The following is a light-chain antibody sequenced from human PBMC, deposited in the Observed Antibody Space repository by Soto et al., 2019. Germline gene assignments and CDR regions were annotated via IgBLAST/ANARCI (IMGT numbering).Light chain of an antibody. CDR2: GAS. V-gene: IGKV3-15*01. J-gene: IGKJ3*01. CDR1: QSVRSN. CDR3: HQYNNLPTT. Sequence: EIVMTQSPATLSVSPGERATLSCRASQSVRSNLAWYQQKPGQAPRLLISGASTRATGLPARFSGSGSGTEFTLTISSLQSEDFAVYYCHQYNNLPTTFVPGTKVDIK.